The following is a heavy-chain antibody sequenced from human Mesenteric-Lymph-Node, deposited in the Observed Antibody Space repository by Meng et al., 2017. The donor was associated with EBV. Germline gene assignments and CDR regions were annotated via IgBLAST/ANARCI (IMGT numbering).Heavy chain of an antibody. J-gene: IGHJ4*02. CDR3: AKERYSSGWTGSY. V-gene: IGHV3-23*04. Sequence: EVQVVEAGGGLVKPGGSLRLSCAASGFTFSDYYMTWVRQAPGKGLEWVSAISGSGGSTYYADSVKGRFTISRDNSKNTLYLQMNSLRAEDTAVYYCAKERYSSGWTGSYWGQGTLVTVSS. D-gene: IGHD6-19*01. CDR2: ISGSGGST. CDR1: GFTFSDYY.